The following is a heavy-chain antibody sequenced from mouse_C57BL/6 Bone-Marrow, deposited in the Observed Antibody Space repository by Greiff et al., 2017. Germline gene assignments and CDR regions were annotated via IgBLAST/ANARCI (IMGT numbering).Heavy chain of an antibody. D-gene: IGHD1-1*01. CDR2: IYPRSGNT. V-gene: IGHV1-81*01. Sequence: QVQLQQSGAELARPGASVKLSCKASGYTFPSYGISWVKQRTGQGLVWIGEIYPRSGNTYYNEKFKGKATLTADKSSSTAYMELRSLTSEDSAVYFGARCMTTVVAPGFAYWGQGTLVTVSA. CDR1: GYTFPSYG. CDR3: ARCMTTVVAPGFAY. J-gene: IGHJ3*01.